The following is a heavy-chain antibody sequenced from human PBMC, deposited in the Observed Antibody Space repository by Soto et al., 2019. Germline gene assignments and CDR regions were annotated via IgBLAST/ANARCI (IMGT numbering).Heavy chain of an antibody. J-gene: IGHJ6*02. CDR2: ISAYKIDT. CDR1: GYRFETYA. V-gene: IGHV1-18*01. D-gene: IGHD3-10*01. CDR3: ARGHAVIIGAMDV. Sequence: QVQLVQSGAEVKKPGASVKVSCKSSGYRFETYAMSWVRQAPGQGLEWMGWISAYKIDTYYAEKFQDRVTMTTDTSTGTAYMELRSLTSDDTAVYYCARGHAVIIGAMDVWGQGTTVTVSS.